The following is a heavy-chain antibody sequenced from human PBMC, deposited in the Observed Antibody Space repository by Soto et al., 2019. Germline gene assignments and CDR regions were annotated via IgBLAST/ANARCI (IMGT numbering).Heavy chain of an antibody. J-gene: IGHJ4*02. CDR2: INHSGST. V-gene: IGHV4-34*01. CDR3: ARDKITGHFDY. CDR1: GGSFSGYY. D-gene: IGHD2-8*02. Sequence: PSETLSLTCAVYGGSFSGYYWTWIRQPPGTGLEWIGEINHSGSTNYNPSLKSRVTISVDTSKNQFSLKLNSVTAAETDVYYCARDKITGHFDYWGQGSLVTVSA.